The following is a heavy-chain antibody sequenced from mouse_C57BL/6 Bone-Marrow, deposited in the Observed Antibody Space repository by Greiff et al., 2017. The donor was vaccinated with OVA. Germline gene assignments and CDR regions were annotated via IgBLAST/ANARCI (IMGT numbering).Heavy chain of an antibody. CDR1: GYTFTSYW. J-gene: IGHJ2*01. Sequence: QVQLQQPGAELVRPGSSVKLSCKASGYTFTSYWMDWVEQRPGQGLEWIGNIYPSDSETHYNQKFKDKATLTVDKSSSTAYMQLSSLTSEDSAVYYCARLDGKTGYWGQGTTLTVSS. CDR2: IYPSDSET. CDR3: ARLDGKTGY. V-gene: IGHV1-61*01. D-gene: IGHD2-1*01.